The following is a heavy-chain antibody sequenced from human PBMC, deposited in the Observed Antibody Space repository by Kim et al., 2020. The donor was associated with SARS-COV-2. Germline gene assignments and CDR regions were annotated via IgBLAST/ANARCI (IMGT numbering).Heavy chain of an antibody. V-gene: IGHV3-9*01. J-gene: IGHJ4*02. D-gene: IGHD3-10*01. CDR1: GFTFDDYA. CDR2: ISWNSGSI. Sequence: GGSLRLSCAASGFTFDDYAMHWVRQAPGKGLEWVSGISWNSGSIGYADSVKGRFTISRDNAKNSLYLQMNSLRAEDTALYYCAKDMTMVRGVKIDYWGQGTVVTVSS. CDR3: AKDMTMVRGVKIDY.